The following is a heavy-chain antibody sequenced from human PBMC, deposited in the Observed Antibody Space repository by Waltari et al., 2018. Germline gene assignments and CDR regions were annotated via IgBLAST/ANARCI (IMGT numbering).Heavy chain of an antibody. CDR3: ARGRIAVAAYYFDY. V-gene: IGHV4-38-2*01. Sequence: QVQLQESGPGLVKPSETLSLTCAVSGYSISSGYYWGWIRQPPGKGLEWIGSIYHSGSTYYNPALKSRVTIAVDTSKNQVSLKLSSVTAADTAVYYCARGRIAVAAYYFDYWGQGTLVTVSS. J-gene: IGHJ4*02. CDR1: GYSISSGYY. D-gene: IGHD6-19*01. CDR2: IYHSGST.